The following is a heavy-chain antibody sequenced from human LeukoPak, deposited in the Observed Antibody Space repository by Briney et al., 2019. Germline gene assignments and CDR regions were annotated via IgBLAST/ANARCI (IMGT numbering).Heavy chain of an antibody. D-gene: IGHD5-12*01. CDR1: GFTLSSYV. CDR3: AKTSRAYSNYDSPFDY. CDR2: ISRGGGTT. V-gene: IGHV3-23*01. Sequence: GGSLRLSCAASGFTLSSYVMSWVRQAPGKGLEWVSAISRGGGTTYYADSVKGRFTISRDNSKNTLYLQMTSLRAEDTAVYYCAKTSRAYSNYDSPFDYWGQGTLVTVSS. J-gene: IGHJ4*02.